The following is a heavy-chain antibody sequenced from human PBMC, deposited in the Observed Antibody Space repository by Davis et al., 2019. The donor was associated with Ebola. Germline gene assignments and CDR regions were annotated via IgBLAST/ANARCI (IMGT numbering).Heavy chain of an antibody. CDR1: GFTFNNYA. Sequence: PGGSLRLSCSASGFTFNNYAMHWVRQAPGRGLDFVSGINDNGGTTHYADSVKGRFNISRDDSRSTVYLQMSSLTVEDTALYYCVKDRRGSYAFDIWGQGTMVTVSS. J-gene: IGHJ3*02. CDR2: INDNGGTT. D-gene: IGHD1-26*01. CDR3: VKDRRGSYAFDI. V-gene: IGHV3-64D*06.